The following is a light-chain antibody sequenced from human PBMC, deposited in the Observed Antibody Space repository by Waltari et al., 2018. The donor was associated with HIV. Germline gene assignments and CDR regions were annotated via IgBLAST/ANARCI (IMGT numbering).Light chain of an antibody. CDR1: QIIRTY. CDR3: QQTFRIPLT. Sequence: IQMTQSPSSLSASVGDGVPITCRASQIIRTYLYGYQQRPGKAPKLLIYGAFALQSGVQSGCRGSGSGTDVTLTITSLQPEDFATYYCQQTFRIPLTFGGGTKG. V-gene: IGKV1-39*01. J-gene: IGKJ4*01. CDR2: GAF.